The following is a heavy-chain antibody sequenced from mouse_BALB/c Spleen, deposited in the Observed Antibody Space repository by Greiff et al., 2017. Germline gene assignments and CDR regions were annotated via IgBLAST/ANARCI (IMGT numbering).Heavy chain of an antibody. CDR1: GFTFSSYT. CDR3: ARYPLYGYYYAMDY. D-gene: IGHD2-2*01. J-gene: IGHJ4*01. Sequence: EVQLVESGGGLVKPGGSLKLSCAASGFTFSSYTMSWVRQTPEKRLEWVATISSGGGNTYYPDSVKGRFTISRDNAKNNLYLQMSSLRSEDTALYYCARYPLYGYYYAMDYWGQGTSVTVSS. V-gene: IGHV5-9*03. CDR2: ISSGGGNT.